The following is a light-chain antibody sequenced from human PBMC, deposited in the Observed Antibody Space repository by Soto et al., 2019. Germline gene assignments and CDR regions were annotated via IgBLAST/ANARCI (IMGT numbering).Light chain of an antibody. CDR3: QQRRSWQVT. V-gene: IGKV3D-11*02. CDR2: DAS. CDR1: QSINTY. J-gene: IGKJ5*01. Sequence: ENVLTQSPATLSLSPGEGATLSYRASQSINTYLAWYQQKPGQAPRLLIYDASKRATGIPARFSGSGSVTNFTLTISSLEPEDFAGDYCQQRRSWQVTFGQGTRLEIK.